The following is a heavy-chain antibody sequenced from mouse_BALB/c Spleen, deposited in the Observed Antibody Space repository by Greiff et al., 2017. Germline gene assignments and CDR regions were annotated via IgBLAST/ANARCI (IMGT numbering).Heavy chain of an antibody. J-gene: IGHJ4*01. CDR1: GYTFSSYW. Sequence: QVQLKQSGAELMKPGASVKISCKATGYTFSSYWIEWVKQRPGHGLEWIGEILPGSGSTNYNEKFKGKATFTADTSSNTAYMQLSSLTSEDSAVYYCARNYYGYGNAMDYWGQGTSVTVSS. D-gene: IGHD1-2*01. CDR2: ILPGSGST. V-gene: IGHV1-9*01. CDR3: ARNYYGYGNAMDY.